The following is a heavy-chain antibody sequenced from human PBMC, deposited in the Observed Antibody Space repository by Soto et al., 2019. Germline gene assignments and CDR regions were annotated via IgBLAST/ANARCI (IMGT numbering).Heavy chain of an antibody. D-gene: IGHD3-9*01. CDR2: ISSSGSTI. J-gene: IGHJ6*02. CDR1: GFTFSSYE. CDR3: ARDRYDILTGYYYYGMDV. V-gene: IGHV3-48*03. Sequence: GGSLRLSCAASGFTFSSYEMNWVRQAPGKGLEWVSYISSSGSTIYYAGSVKGRFTISRDNAKNSLYLQMNSLRAEDTAVYYCARDRYDILTGYYYYGMDVWGQGTTVTGSS.